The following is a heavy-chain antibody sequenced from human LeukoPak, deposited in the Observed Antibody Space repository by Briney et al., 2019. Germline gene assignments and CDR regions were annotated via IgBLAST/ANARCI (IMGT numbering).Heavy chain of an antibody. CDR1: GGSISSGDYY. J-gene: IGHJ4*02. CDR2: IYYSGST. V-gene: IGHV4-30-4*01. Sequence: SETLSLTCTVSGGSISSGDYYWSWIRQPPGKGLEWIGCIYYSGSTYYNPSLKSRVTISVDTSKNQFSLKLSSVTAADTAVYYCARDVSGWADYWGQGTLVTVSS. CDR3: ARDVSGWADY. D-gene: IGHD6-19*01.